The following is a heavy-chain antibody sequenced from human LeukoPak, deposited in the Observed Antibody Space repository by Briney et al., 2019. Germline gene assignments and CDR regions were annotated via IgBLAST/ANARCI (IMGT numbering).Heavy chain of an antibody. J-gene: IGHJ5*02. CDR1: GFTFSSYS. CDR3: ARSPGRNFFDP. D-gene: IGHD1-1*01. V-gene: IGHV3-48*01. Sequence: GGSLRLSCAASGFTFSSYSMNWVRQAPGKGLEWVSYISSSSSTIYYADSVKGRFTISRDNAKNSLYLQMNSLRAEDTAVYYCARSPGRNFFDPWGQGTLVTVSS. CDR2: ISSSSSTI.